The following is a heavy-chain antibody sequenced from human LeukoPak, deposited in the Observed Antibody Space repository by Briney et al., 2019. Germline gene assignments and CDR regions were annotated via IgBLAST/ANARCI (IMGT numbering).Heavy chain of an antibody. J-gene: IGHJ4*02. D-gene: IGHD3-10*01. CDR3: ARGRITMVRGAIPGPNFDY. Sequence: SETLSLTCTVSGGSISTSNYYWGWIRQPPGKGLEWIGNIFYSGSTYYSPSLKSRVTISVDTSKNQFSLKLSSVTAADTAVYYCARGRITMVRGAIPGPNFDYWGQGTLVTVSS. V-gene: IGHV4-39*07. CDR2: IFYSGST. CDR1: GGSISTSNYY.